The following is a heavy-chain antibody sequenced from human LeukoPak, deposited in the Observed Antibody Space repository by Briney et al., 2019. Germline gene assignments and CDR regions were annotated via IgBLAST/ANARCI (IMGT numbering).Heavy chain of an antibody. J-gene: IGHJ4*02. V-gene: IGHV1-69*06. D-gene: IGHD6-13*01. Sequence: GASVKVSCKASGGTFSSYAISWVRQAPGQGLEWMGGIIPIFGTANYAQKFQGRVTITADKSTSTAYMELSSLRSEDTAVYYCARGTIAAAGPFDYWGQGTLVTVSS. CDR1: GGTFSSYA. CDR3: ARGTIAAAGPFDY. CDR2: IIPIFGTA.